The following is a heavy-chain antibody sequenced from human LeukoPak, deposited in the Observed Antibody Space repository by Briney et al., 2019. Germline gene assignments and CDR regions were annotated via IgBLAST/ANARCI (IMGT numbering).Heavy chain of an antibody. V-gene: IGHV3-74*01. D-gene: IGHD6-13*01. Sequence: PGGSLRLSCAASGFTFSSYWMHWVRQPPGKGLVWVSRINSDGSTTNYADSVKGRFTISRDNAKNTLYLQMNSLRAEDTAVYYCARDLMGIAYRGAFYYWGQGTLVTVSS. CDR3: ARDLMGIAYRGAFYY. CDR2: INSDGSTT. J-gene: IGHJ4*02. CDR1: GFTFSSYW.